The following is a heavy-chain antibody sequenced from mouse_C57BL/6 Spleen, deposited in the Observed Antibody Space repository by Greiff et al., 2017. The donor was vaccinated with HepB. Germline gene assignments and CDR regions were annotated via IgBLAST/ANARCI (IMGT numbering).Heavy chain of an antibody. CDR2: INPNNGGT. CDR3: ARREYGSSYGYFDV. V-gene: IGHV1-26*01. Sequence: EVQLQQSGPELVKPGASVKISCKASGYTFTDYYMNWVKQSHGKSLEWIGDINPNNGGTSYNQKFKGKATLTVDKSSSTAYMELRSLTSEDSAVYYGARREYGSSYGYFDVWGTGTTVTVSS. CDR1: GYTFTDYY. J-gene: IGHJ1*03. D-gene: IGHD1-1*01.